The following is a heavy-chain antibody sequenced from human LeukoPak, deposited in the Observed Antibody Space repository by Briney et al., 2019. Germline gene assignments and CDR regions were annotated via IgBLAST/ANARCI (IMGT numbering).Heavy chain of an antibody. CDR3: AREGGQDAYNYFDD. Sequence: AGGSLRLSCAASGFTFSDHWMSWVRQAPGKGLEWVANIKRDGSDKNYVDSVKGRFTISRDNAKNSLFLQMNSLRAEDTAIYYCAREGGQDAYNYFDDWGQGTLVTVSS. D-gene: IGHD5-24*01. J-gene: IGHJ4*02. V-gene: IGHV3-7*01. CDR1: GFTFSDHW. CDR2: IKRDGSDK.